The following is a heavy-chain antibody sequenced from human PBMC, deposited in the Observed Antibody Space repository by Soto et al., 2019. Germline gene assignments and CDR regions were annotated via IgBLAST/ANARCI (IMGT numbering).Heavy chain of an antibody. J-gene: IGHJ5*02. CDR2: ISGSGGSI. Sequence: GGSLRLSCAASGFTFSSYAMSWVRQAPGKGLEWVSAISGSGGSIYYADSVKGRFTISRDNSKNTLYLQMNSLRAEDTAVYYCAKDLGGARYYYDSSGVFDPWGQGTLVTVSS. CDR1: GFTFSSYA. V-gene: IGHV3-23*01. D-gene: IGHD3-22*01. CDR3: AKDLGGARYYYDSSGVFDP.